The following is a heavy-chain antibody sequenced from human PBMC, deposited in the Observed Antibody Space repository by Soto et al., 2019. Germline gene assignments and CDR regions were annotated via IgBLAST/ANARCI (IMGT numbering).Heavy chain of an antibody. CDR2: ISYDGSNK. Sequence: QVQLVESGGGVVQPGRSLRLSCAASGFTFSSYGMHWVRQALGKGLEWVAVISYDGSNKYYADSVKGRFTISRDNSKNALYVQMNTLRAAHTAVYYCAKYLLGPGRAYGMDVWGQGTTVTVSS. D-gene: IGHD7-27*01. CDR3: AKYLLGPGRAYGMDV. V-gene: IGHV3-30*18. CDR1: GFTFSSYG. J-gene: IGHJ6*02.